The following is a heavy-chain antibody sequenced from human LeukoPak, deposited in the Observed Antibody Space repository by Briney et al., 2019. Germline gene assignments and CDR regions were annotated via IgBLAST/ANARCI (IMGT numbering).Heavy chain of an antibody. CDR3: ARRGFGSGYEP. Sequence: GESLKISCKASGYSFTTYWIGWVRQMPGKDLEWMGSIYPGDSDTRYSPSFQGQATISADKSISTAYVQWSSLKASDTAIYYCARRGFGSGYEPWGQGTLVTVSS. CDR2: IYPGDSDT. CDR1: GYSFTTYW. V-gene: IGHV5-51*01. D-gene: IGHD5-12*01. J-gene: IGHJ5*02.